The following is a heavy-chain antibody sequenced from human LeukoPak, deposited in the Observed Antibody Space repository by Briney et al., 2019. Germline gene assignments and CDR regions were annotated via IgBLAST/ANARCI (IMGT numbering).Heavy chain of an antibody. CDR2: INHSGST. CDR1: GGSFSGYS. CDR3: ARDGFAGYCSGGSCYNWFDT. J-gene: IGHJ5*02. Sequence: SETLSLTCAVYGGSFSGYSWSWIRQPPGKGLEWIGEINHSGSTNYNPSLKSRVTISVDTSKNQFSLKLSSVTAADTAVYYCARDGFAGYCSGGSCYNWFDTWGQGNLVTVSS. V-gene: IGHV4-34*01. D-gene: IGHD2-15*01.